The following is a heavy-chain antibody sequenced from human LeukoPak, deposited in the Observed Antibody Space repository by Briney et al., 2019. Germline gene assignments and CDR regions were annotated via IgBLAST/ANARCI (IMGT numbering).Heavy chain of an antibody. Sequence: ASVKVSCKASGYTFTGYYMHWVRQAPGQGLEWMGWINPNSGGTNYAQKFQGRVTMTRDTSISTAYMELSRPRSDDTAVYYCAREGRSFWSGYTDWGQGTLVTVSS. CDR1: GYTFTGYY. J-gene: IGHJ4*02. D-gene: IGHD3-3*01. CDR2: INPNSGGT. V-gene: IGHV1-2*02. CDR3: AREGRSFWSGYTD.